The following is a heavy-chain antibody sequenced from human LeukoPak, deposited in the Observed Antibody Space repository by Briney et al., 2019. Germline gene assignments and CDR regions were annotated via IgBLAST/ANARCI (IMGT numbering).Heavy chain of an antibody. CDR1: GFTFSSYS. J-gene: IGHJ5*02. CDR2: ISSNGGRT. CDR3: TRELPLGDYNLNNWFDP. V-gene: IGHV3-64*01. Sequence: PGGSLRLSCAASGFTFSSYSFHWVRQAPGKGLEYVSAISSNGGRTYYANSVKGRFTISRDNSKNTLYLQMNSLRAEDTALYYCTRELPLGDYNLNNWFDPWGQGTLVTVSS. D-gene: IGHD4-17*01.